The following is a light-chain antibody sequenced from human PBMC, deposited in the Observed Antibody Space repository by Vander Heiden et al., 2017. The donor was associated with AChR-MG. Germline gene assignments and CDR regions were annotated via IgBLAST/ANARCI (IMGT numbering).Light chain of an antibody. CDR1: QSLLHSNGYNY. Sequence: DIVMTQSPLSLPVTPGEPASISCRSSQSLLHSNGYNYLDWYLQKPGQSPQLLIYLGSNRASGVPDRFSGSGSGTDFTLKISRVEAEDVGVYYCRQALETAPTFGGGTKVEIK. J-gene: IGKJ4*01. CDR3: RQALETAPT. CDR2: LGS. V-gene: IGKV2-28*01.